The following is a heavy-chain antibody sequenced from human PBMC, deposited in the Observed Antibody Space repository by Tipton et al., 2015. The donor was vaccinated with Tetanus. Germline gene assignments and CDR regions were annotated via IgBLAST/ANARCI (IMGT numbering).Heavy chain of an antibody. CDR2: IYHSGRT. J-gene: IGHJ4*02. CDR1: GGSIINNNW. Sequence: TLSLTCSVSGGSIINNNWWTWVRQPPGKGLEWIGEIYHSGRTNYNPSLETRVTISVDEPKNQFSLNLMSVTAADTVVYYCARGSTMFFWGQGTLVTVSS. CDR3: ARGSTMFF. V-gene: IGHV4-4*02. D-gene: IGHD3-10*02.